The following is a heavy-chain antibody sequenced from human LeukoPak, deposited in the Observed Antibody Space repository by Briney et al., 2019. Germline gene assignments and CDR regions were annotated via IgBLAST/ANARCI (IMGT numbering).Heavy chain of an antibody. V-gene: IGHV3-21*01. CDR1: GFTFSSYS. CDR3: ARDPITIFGVVISNAFDI. J-gene: IGHJ3*02. CDR2: ISSSSSYI. D-gene: IGHD3-3*01. Sequence: PGGSLRLPCAASGFTFSSYSMNWVRQAPGKGLEWVSSISSSSSYIYYADSVKGRFTISRDNAKSSLYLQMNSLRAEDTAVYYCARDPITIFGVVISNAFDIWGQGTMVTVSS.